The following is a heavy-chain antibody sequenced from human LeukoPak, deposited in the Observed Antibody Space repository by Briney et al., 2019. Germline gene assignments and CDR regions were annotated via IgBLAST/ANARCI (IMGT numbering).Heavy chain of an antibody. J-gene: IGHJ4*02. CDR3: ARDRSYDSSGYYHDD. CDR2: ISAYNGNT. CDR1: GYTFTSYG. Sequence: GASVKVSCKASGYTFTSYGISWVRQAPGQGLEWMGRISAYNGNTNYAQKLQGRVTMTTDTSTSTAYMELRSLRSDDTAVYYCARDRSYDSSGYYHDDWGQGTLVTASS. V-gene: IGHV1-18*01. D-gene: IGHD3-22*01.